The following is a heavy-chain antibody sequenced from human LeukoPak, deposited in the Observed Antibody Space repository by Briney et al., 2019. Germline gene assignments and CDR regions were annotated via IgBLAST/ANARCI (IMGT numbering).Heavy chain of an antibody. CDR1: GFTFSDYY. J-gene: IGHJ4*02. Sequence: PGGSLRLSCAASGFTFSDYYMTWVRQAPGKGLEWVSAISASDGSTYYVDSVKGRFTISRDFSKNTLYLQMDSLRAEDTAVYYCAKLTSGWFEDFWGQGTLVTVSS. CDR2: ISASDGST. CDR3: AKLTSGWFEDF. V-gene: IGHV3-23*01. D-gene: IGHD6-19*01.